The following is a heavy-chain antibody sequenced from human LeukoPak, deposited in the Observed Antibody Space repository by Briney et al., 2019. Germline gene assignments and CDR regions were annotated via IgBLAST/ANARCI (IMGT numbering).Heavy chain of an antibody. CDR1: GFTFSSYG. CDR2: IRDDGSNK. J-gene: IGHJ4*02. V-gene: IGHV3-30*02. D-gene: IGHD5-12*01. Sequence: GGSLRLSCAASGFTFSSYGMHWVRQAPGKGLEWVAFIRDDGSNKYYADSVKGRFTISRDNSKNTLYLQMNSLRAEDTAVYYCAKEGGGKSGYYFDYWGQGTLVTVSS. CDR3: AKEGGGKSGYYFDY.